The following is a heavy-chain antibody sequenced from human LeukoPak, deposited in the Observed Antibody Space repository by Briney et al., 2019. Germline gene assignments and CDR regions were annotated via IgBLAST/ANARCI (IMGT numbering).Heavy chain of an antibody. Sequence: GGSLRLSCAAPGFTFSNYGMHWVRQAPGKGLEWVADIWYDGNNKYYADSVKGRFTISRDNSKNTLYLQMNSLRAEDTAVYYCARSTGPSDAFDIWGQGTMVTVSS. D-gene: IGHD2-8*02. CDR1: GFTFSNYG. J-gene: IGHJ3*02. V-gene: IGHV3-33*08. CDR2: IWYDGNNK. CDR3: ARSTGPSDAFDI.